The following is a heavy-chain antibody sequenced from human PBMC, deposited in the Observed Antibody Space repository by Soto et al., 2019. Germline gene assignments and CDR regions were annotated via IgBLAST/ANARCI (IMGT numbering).Heavy chain of an antibody. V-gene: IGHV1-69*13. Sequence: SVKVSCKASGGTFSSYAISWVRRAPGQGLEWMGGIIPIFGTANYAQKFQGRVTITADESTSTAYMELSSLRSEDTAVYYCARDRALYCGGDCSDYWGQGTLVTVSS. J-gene: IGHJ4*02. CDR1: GGTFSSYA. D-gene: IGHD2-21*01. CDR2: IIPIFGTA. CDR3: ARDRALYCGGDCSDY.